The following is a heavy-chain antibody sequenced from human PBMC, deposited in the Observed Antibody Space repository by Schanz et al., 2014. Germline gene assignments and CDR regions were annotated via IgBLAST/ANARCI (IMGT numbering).Heavy chain of an antibody. CDR2: INGYNAHT. J-gene: IGHJ3*02. CDR3: ARDIQYHYDTSGPVGAFDI. CDR1: GYTFTSSG. Sequence: QVQLVQSGAEVKKPGASVKVSCKASGYTFTSSGFSWVRQAPGQGLEWMGWINGYNAHTNYAQKVQGRVTMTTDTSTGTAYMELRSLRSDDTAVYYCARDIQYHYDTSGPVGAFDIWGQGTVVTVSS. D-gene: IGHD3-22*01. V-gene: IGHV1-18*01.